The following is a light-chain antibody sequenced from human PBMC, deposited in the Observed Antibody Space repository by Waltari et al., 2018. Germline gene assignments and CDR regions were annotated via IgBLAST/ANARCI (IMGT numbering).Light chain of an antibody. V-gene: IGLV5-45*03. CDR3: MIWRSGASE. J-gene: IGLJ2*01. CDR2: YKSDSDK. Sequence: AVLTQPSSLSASPGASASLTCTLRSGVHVATHRIYRYPQTPGSPPQYLPRYKSDSDKQQGSGVPSRFSGSKDASANAGILLISGLQSEDEADYYCMIWRSGASEFGGGTKLTVL. CDR1: SGVHVATHR.